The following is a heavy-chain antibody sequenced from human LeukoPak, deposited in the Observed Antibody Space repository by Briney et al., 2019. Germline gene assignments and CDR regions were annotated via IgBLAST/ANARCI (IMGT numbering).Heavy chain of an antibody. D-gene: IGHD6-13*01. CDR1: GGTFSSYA. CDR2: IIPIFGTA. Sequence: SVKVSCKASGGTFSSYAISWVRQAPGQGLEWMGGIIPIFGTANYAQKFQGRVTITADEPTSTAYMELSSLRSEDTAVYYCARDHIVGGVAAAGVSRTYYYYGMDVWGQGTTVTVSS. J-gene: IGHJ6*02. CDR3: ARDHIVGGVAAAGVSRTYYYYGMDV. V-gene: IGHV1-69*13.